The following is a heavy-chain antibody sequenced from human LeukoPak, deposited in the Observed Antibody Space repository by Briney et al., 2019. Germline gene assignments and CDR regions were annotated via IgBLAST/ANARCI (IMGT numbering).Heavy chain of an antibody. V-gene: IGHV4-61*10. CDR2: IHYSGGA. D-gene: IGHD3-16*01. CDR1: GGSISSGSYY. J-gene: IGHJ3*02. Sequence: SETLSLTCTISGGSISSGSYYWSWIRQPAGKGLEWIGHIHYSGGADYNPSLKSRVSMSLDTSKNHFSLRLTSVTAADTGVYFCARAEGAASHIWGQGTMVSVSS. CDR3: ARAEGAASHI.